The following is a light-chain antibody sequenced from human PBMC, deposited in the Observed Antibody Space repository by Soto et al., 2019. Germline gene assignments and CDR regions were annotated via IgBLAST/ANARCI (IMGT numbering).Light chain of an antibody. V-gene: IGKV3-15*01. CDR2: GAS. J-gene: IGKJ1*01. CDR3: QQYNSWLWT. CDR1: QGIGDT. Sequence: EVVMTQSPATLSVSPGEGVTLSCRANQGIGDTLAWYQHKPGQTPRLLIYGASTRATGIPARFSGSGSGTEFTLTISSLQSEDFAVYYCQQYNSWLWTFGQGTKVDIK.